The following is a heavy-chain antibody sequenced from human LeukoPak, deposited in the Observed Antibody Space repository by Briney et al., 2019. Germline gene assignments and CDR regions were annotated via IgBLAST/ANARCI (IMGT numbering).Heavy chain of an antibody. D-gene: IGHD3-16*01. Sequence: PSETLSLTCAVYGGSFSGYYWSWIRQPPGKGPEWIGEINHSGSTNYNPSLKSRVTISVDTSKNQFSLKLSSVTAADTAVYYCARGGRKSLGYYGMDVWGQGTTVTVSS. CDR3: ARGGRKSLGYYGMDV. CDR2: INHSGST. J-gene: IGHJ6*02. CDR1: GGSFSGYY. V-gene: IGHV4-34*01.